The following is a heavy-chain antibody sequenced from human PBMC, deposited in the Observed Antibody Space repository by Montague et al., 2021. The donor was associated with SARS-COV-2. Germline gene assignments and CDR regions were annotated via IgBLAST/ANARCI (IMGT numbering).Heavy chain of an antibody. D-gene: IGHD3-22*01. V-gene: IGHV4-59*01. Sequence: SKTLSLTCTVSGDSISTYYWSWIRQPPGKGLEWIGYIYYNGYTNYNPSLKSRVTISVDTSKNQFSLRLSSVIAADTAVYFCARGGATYYYDTSGYVNAFDTWGQGTMVTVSS. CDR3: ARGGATYYYDTSGYVNAFDT. CDR2: IYYNGYT. CDR1: GDSISTYY. J-gene: IGHJ3*02.